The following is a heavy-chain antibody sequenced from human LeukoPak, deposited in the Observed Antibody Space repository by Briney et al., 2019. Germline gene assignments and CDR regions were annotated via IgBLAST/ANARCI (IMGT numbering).Heavy chain of an antibody. CDR3: ARDRLSLAGTFQFDY. V-gene: IGHV3-23*01. D-gene: IGHD6-19*01. J-gene: IGHJ4*02. CDR1: GFTFSSYA. CDR2: INDNGDGT. Sequence: PGGSLRLSCAASGFTFSSYAMSWVRQAPGKGLEWVSTINDNGDGTYYADSVKGRFTISRDNSKNTLYLQMNSLRAEDTAVYYCARDRLSLAGTFQFDYWGQGTLVTVSS.